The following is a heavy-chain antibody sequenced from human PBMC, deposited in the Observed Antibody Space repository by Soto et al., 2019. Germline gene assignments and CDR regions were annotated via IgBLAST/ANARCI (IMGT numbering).Heavy chain of an antibody. CDR1: GFTFSSYA. V-gene: IGHV3-23*01. CDR2: ISGSGGST. Sequence: GESLKISCAASGFTFSSYAMSWVRQAPGKGLEWVSAISGSGGSTYYADSVKGRFTISRDNSKNTLYLQMNSLRAEDTAVYYCARAEGQLVFHYYYGMDVWGQGTTVTVSS. CDR3: ARAEGQLVFHYYYGMDV. D-gene: IGHD6-6*01. J-gene: IGHJ6*02.